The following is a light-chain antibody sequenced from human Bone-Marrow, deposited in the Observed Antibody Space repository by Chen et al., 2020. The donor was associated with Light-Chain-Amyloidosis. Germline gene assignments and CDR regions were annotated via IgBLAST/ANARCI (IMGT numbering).Light chain of an antibody. Sequence: SYELTQPPSVSVSPGQTARITCSGDAVPKQYGYWYQQKPGQAPVLVMSNDNKRPSGIPERFSGSSSGTTVTLTISGVQAEDEADYYCQSADGSGTYWVFGGGTKLTVL. J-gene: IGLJ3*02. CDR1: AVPKQY. CDR3: QSADGSGTYWV. V-gene: IGLV3-25*03. CDR2: NDN.